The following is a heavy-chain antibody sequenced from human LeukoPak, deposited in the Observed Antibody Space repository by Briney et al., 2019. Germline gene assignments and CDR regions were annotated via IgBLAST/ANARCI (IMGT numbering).Heavy chain of an antibody. Sequence: GGSLRLSCAASGFTFSTSAMSWVRQAPGKGLEWVSAISGSGGSTYYADSVKGRFTISRDNSKNTLYLQMNSLRAEDTAVYYCAKVKIRIVGSFDYWGQGTLVTVSS. J-gene: IGHJ4*02. CDR1: GFTFSTSA. CDR3: AKVKIRIVGSFDY. CDR2: ISGSGGST. V-gene: IGHV3-23*01. D-gene: IGHD3-22*01.